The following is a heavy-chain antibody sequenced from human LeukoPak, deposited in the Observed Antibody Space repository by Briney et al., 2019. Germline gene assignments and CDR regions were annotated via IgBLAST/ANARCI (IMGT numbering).Heavy chain of an antibody. CDR1: GGPINSYY. CDR2: IYYSGRT. D-gene: IGHD3-10*01. J-gene: IGHJ4*02. Sequence: SETLSLTCIVSGGPINSYYWGWISQPPGKGMGWIGSIYYSGRTYYNPSLKSRVTISLDTSKNQFSLKLSSVTAADTAVYYCARVSFGELFVGSGYFDYWGQGTLVSVSS. CDR3: ARVSFGELFVGSGYFDY. V-gene: IGHV4-39*07.